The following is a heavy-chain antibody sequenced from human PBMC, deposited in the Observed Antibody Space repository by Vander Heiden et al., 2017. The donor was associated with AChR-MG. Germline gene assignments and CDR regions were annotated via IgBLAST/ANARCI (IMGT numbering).Heavy chain of an antibody. J-gene: IGHJ3*01. V-gene: IGHV4-59*01. D-gene: IGHD3-10*01. CDR3: ARDGF. CDR1: GASISSFQ. CDR2: VSYSGST. Sequence: QVQVQESGPGLVKPSETLSLTCTVSGASISSFQWRWIRQPPGEGLEWIGYVSYSGSTNYNPSLKSRVTISVDASKNQFSLKLSSVTAADTAVYYCARDGFWGQGTLVTVSS.